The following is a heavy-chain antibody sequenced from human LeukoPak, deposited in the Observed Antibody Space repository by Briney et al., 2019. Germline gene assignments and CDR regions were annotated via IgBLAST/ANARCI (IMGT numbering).Heavy chain of an antibody. J-gene: IGHJ4*02. V-gene: IGHV3-7*01. CDR2: IKQDGSEK. D-gene: IGHD3-3*01. CDR3: AREDFWSGYFDY. Sequence: GGSLRLSCAASGFTFSNYWMSWVRQAPGKWLEWVANIKQDGSEKYYVDSVRGRFTISRDNAKNSLYLQMNSLRAEDTAVYYCAREDFWSGYFDYWGQGTLVTVSS. CDR1: GFTFSNYW.